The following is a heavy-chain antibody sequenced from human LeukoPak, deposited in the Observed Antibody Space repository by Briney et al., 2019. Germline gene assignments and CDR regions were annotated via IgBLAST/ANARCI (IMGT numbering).Heavy chain of an antibody. D-gene: IGHD6-6*01. CDR2: INPSGGST. Sequence: ASVKVSCKASGYTFTGYYMHWVRQAPGQGLEWMGIINPSGGSTSYAQKFQGRVTMTRDMSTSTVYMELSSLRSEDTAVYYCARDLGYSSSSAYYYYYMDVWGKGTTVTVSS. CDR1: GYTFTGYY. CDR3: ARDLGYSSSSAYYYYYMDV. J-gene: IGHJ6*03. V-gene: IGHV1-46*01.